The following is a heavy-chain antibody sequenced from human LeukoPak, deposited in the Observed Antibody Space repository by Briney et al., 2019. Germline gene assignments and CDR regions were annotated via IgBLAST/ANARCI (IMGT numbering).Heavy chain of an antibody. CDR2: IYYTGVT. J-gene: IGHJ5*02. V-gene: IGHV4-39*07. CDR1: GGYIITSGHY. Sequence: SGTLSLTCTVSGGYIITSGHYWGWIRQPPGKGLEWIGSIYYTGVTSTNPFFRSRMSISVDTSKNQFSLNLTSVTAADAAVYYCARERSSSGGHSWFDPWGQGTLVTVSS. CDR3: ARERSSSGGHSWFDP. D-gene: IGHD4-23*01.